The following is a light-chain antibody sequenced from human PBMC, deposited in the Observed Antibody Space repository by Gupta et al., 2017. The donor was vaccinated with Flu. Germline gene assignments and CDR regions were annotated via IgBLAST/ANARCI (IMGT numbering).Light chain of an antibody. CDR1: SSDVGTHYD. Sequence: QPVLTQPPSVTGARGQRVTMSCALSSSDVGTHYDVHWYQQLPGTGPRLLIYGYTDRPSGVAYRFSGVKSGTSAYLASTDLQAEDEADYYCQSYDDTLGDYVFGTGTKLSVL. CDR3: QSYDDTLGDYV. V-gene: IGLV1-40*01. CDR2: GYT. J-gene: IGLJ1*01.